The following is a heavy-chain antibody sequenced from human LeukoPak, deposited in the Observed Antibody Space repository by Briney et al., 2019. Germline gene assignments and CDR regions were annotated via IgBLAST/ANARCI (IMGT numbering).Heavy chain of an antibody. V-gene: IGHV1-46*01. CDR2: INPSGGST. D-gene: IGHD3-22*01. CDR3: ARDYYDSSGYFRTGWYFDY. J-gene: IGHJ4*02. CDR1: GYTFTSYY. Sequence: GASVKVSCKASGYTFTSYYMHWVRQAPGQGLEWMGIINPSGGSTSYAQKFQGRVTMTRDTSTSTVYMELSSLGSEDTAVYYCARDYYDSSGYFRTGWYFDYWGQGTLVTVSS.